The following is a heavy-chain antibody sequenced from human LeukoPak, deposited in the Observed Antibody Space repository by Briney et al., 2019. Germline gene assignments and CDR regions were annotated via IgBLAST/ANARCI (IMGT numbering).Heavy chain of an antibody. CDR1: GGSISSSSYY. D-gene: IGHD6-19*01. CDR3: ARQKGCNSGWYYFDY. Sequence: PSETLSLTCTVSGGSISSSSYYWGWIRQPPGKGLEWIGSIYYSGSTYYNPSLKSRVTISVDTSKNQFSLKLSSVTAADTAVYYCARQKGCNSGWYYFDYWGQGTLVTVSS. J-gene: IGHJ4*02. CDR2: IYYSGST. V-gene: IGHV4-39*01.